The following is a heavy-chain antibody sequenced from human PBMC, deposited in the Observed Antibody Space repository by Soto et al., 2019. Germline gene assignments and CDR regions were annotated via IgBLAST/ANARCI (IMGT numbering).Heavy chain of an antibody. V-gene: IGHV3-74*01. CDR2: VARDGSST. D-gene: IGHD2-2*01. J-gene: IGHJ4*02. CDR3: ARTSPDIVVVPAAPDFDY. CDR1: GFTFSAYW. Sequence: GGSLRLSCAASGFTFSAYWMHWVRQAPGKGLVWVSRVARDGSSTNSADSVKGRFTISRDNAKNSLYLQMNSLRAEDTAVYYCARTSPDIVVVPAAPDFDYWGQGTLVTVSS.